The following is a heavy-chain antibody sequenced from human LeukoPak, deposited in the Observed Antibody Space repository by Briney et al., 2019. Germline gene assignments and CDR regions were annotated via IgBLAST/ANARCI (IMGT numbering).Heavy chain of an antibody. CDR1: GYSISSGYY. J-gene: IGHJ2*01. D-gene: IGHD2-15*01. CDR3: ARSVGVVAATDWYFDL. Sequence: ASETLSLTCTVSGYSISSGYYWGWIRQPPGKGLEWIGSIYTSGSTNYNPSLKSRVTISVDTSKNQFSLKLSSVTAADTAVYYCARSVGVVAATDWYFDLWGRGPLATVSS. CDR2: IYTSGST. V-gene: IGHV4-38-2*02.